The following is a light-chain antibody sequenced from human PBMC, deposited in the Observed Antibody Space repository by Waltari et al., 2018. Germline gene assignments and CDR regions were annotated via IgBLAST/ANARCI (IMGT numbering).Light chain of an antibody. J-gene: IGLJ3*02. CDR1: SSNLGSNY. CDR2: RNN. Sequence: QSVLTKPPSASGTPGQRVTIPCSGSSSNLGSNYVYWYQQLPGTAPKLLIYRNNQRPSGVPDRFSGSKSGTSASLAISGLRSEDEADYYCAAWDDSLWVFGGGTKLTVL. CDR3: AAWDDSLWV. V-gene: IGLV1-47*01.